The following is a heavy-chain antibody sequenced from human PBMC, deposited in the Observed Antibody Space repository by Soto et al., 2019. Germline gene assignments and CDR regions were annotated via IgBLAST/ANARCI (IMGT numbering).Heavy chain of an antibody. CDR3: ARVAGGYDLYYYYYKDV. D-gene: IGHD5-12*01. V-gene: IGHV3-21*01. CDR1: GFTFSSYS. CDR2: ISSSSSYI. Sequence: EVQLVESGGGLVKPGGSLRLSCAASGFTFSSYSMNWVRQAPGKGLEWVSSISSSSSYIYYADSVKGRFTISRDNAKNSLYLQMNSLSAEDTAVYYCARVAGGYDLYYYYYKDVWGKGTTVTVSS. J-gene: IGHJ6*03.